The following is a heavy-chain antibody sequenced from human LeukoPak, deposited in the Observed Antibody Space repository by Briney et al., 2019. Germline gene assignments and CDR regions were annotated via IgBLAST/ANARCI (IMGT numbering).Heavy chain of an antibody. V-gene: IGHV3-74*01. J-gene: IGHJ4*02. CDR3: AKDPIFSGSYGVFDY. CDR2: INSDGSWT. CDR1: GNYW. Sequence: GGSLRLSCAASGNYWMHWVRQAPGKGLVWVSHINSDGSWTSYADSVKGRFTISKDNAKNTVYLQMNSLRAGDTAVYYCAKDPIFSGSYGVFDYWGLGTLVTVSS. D-gene: IGHD1-26*01.